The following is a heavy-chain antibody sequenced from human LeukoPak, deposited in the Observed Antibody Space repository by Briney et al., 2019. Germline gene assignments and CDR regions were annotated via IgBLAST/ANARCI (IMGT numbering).Heavy chain of an antibody. CDR3: VKFKGSGPGSWYFDL. Sequence: GGSLRLSCAASGFTFSSYAMTWVRQAPGKGLEWVSAISAGGKTYYADSVKGRFTISRDNSKNTLYLQMNSLRAEDTAVYYCVKFKGSGPGSWYFDLWGRGTLVTVSS. V-gene: IGHV3-23*01. CDR1: GFTFSSYA. CDR2: ISAGGKT. J-gene: IGHJ2*01. D-gene: IGHD1-1*01.